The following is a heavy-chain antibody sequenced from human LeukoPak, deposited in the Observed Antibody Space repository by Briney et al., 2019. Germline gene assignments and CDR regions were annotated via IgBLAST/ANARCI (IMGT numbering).Heavy chain of an antibody. CDR1: GYTFTGYF. CDR3: ARVHATGYFSLDLGY. D-gene: IGHD3-9*01. V-gene: IGHV1-2*02. J-gene: IGHJ4*02. CDR2: INPNTGGT. Sequence: SSVRVSCKASGYTFTGYFMRLVRQAPGQGLDWMGWINPNTGGTKYAQKFQGRVTMTRDTSIDTAYMELSTVTSDDTAVCFCARVHATGYFSLDLGYWGQGTLVTVSS.